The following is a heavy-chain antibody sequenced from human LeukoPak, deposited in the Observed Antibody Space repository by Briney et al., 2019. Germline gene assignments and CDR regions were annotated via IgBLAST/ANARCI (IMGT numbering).Heavy chain of an antibody. V-gene: IGHV3-23*01. CDR2: ITHSGLTT. CDR3: AKVRNCGGDCYEN. D-gene: IGHD2-21*02. J-gene: IGHJ4*02. Sequence: PGRSLRLSCAASGFTFSSYAMSWVRQAPGKGLDWVSGITHSGLTTYYAASVKGRFTISRDNSKNTLYLQMNSLRAEDTAVYYCAKVRNCGGDCYENWGQGTLVTVSS. CDR1: GFTFSSYA.